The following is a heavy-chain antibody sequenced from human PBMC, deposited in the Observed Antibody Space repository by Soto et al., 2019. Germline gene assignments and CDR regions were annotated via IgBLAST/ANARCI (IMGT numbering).Heavy chain of an antibody. Sequence: GGSLRLSCAASGFTFSSYGMHWVRQAPGKGLEWVAVISYDGSNKYYADSVKGRFTISRDNSKNTLYLQMNSLRAEDTAVYYCAKDVGPYDSSGYYGHYWGQGTLVTVS. V-gene: IGHV3-30*18. D-gene: IGHD3-22*01. CDR2: ISYDGSNK. CDR1: GFTFSSYG. J-gene: IGHJ4*02. CDR3: AKDVGPYDSSGYYGHY.